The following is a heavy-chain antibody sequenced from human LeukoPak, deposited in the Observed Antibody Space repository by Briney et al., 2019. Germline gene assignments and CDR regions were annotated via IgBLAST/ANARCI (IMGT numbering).Heavy chain of an antibody. J-gene: IGHJ4*02. CDR3: ARGYDSSGYYYAPDY. CDR2: INWNGAST. V-gene: IGHV3-20*04. Sequence: GGSLRLSCAASGFTFDDYGMSWVRQAPGKGLEWVSGINWNGASTGYADSVKGRFTVSRDNAKNSLYLQMNSLRAEDTALYYCARGYDSSGYYYAPDYWGQGPLVTVSS. CDR1: GFTFDDYG. D-gene: IGHD3-22*01.